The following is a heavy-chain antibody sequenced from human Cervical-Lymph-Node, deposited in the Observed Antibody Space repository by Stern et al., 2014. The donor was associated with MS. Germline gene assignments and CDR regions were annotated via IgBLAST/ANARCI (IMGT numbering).Heavy chain of an antibody. CDR3: TTLDRSYPYYYYGMDV. CDR1: GFTFRNAW. J-gene: IGHJ6*02. CDR2: IKSNTDGGTT. V-gene: IGHV3-15*01. Sequence: EDQLVESGGGLVKPGGSLRLSCAASGFTFRNAWMTWIRQAPGKGLAWVGRIKSNTDGGTTDYAAPVKGRFTISRDDSKNTLYLQMNSLKTEDTAVYYCTTLDRSYPYYYYGMDVWGQGTTVAVSS. D-gene: IGHD1-26*01.